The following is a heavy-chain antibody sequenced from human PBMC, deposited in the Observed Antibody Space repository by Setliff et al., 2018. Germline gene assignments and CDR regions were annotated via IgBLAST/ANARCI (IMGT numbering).Heavy chain of an antibody. CDR2: IHASGSP. Sequence: SETLSLTCTVSGGSITSGSFYWSWIRQPAGKKLEWIGRIHASGSPDYNPSFKSRVTISRDTSKNQFSLILRSVTAADTAVYYCARGRMRGSCSGPSCTYDPFDIWGQGTPVTVSS. D-gene: IGHD2-2*01. CDR1: GGSITSGSFY. J-gene: IGHJ3*02. CDR3: ARGRMRGSCSGPSCTYDPFDI. V-gene: IGHV4-61*02.